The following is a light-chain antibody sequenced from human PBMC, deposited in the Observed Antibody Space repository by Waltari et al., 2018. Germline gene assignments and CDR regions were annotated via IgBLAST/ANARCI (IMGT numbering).Light chain of an antibody. V-gene: IGLV2-14*03. CDR1: SSDVGGYNY. Sequence: QSALTQPASVSGSPGPSITIPCTGTSSDVGGYNYVSWYQHHPGKAPKLIISDISKRPSGVSDRFSGSKSGNTASLTISGLQTEDEADYYCNSWTTSSTLLFGGGTKVTVL. J-gene: IGLJ3*02. CDR2: DIS. CDR3: NSWTTSSTLL.